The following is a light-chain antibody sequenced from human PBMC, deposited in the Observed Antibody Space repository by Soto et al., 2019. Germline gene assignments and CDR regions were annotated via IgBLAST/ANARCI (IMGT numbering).Light chain of an antibody. CDR2: KAS. J-gene: IGKJ1*01. CDR3: QHYNTSSRT. CDR1: QSISSW. Sequence: DIQLTQSPSPLSASVGDRVTITCRASQSISSWLAWYQQKPGKAPKLLIYKASSLESGVPSRFSGSGSGTEFTLTISSLQPDDFATYYCQHYNTSSRTFGQGTKVEIK. V-gene: IGKV1-5*03.